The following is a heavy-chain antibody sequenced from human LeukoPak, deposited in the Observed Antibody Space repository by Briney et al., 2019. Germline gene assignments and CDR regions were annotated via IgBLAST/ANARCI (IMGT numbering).Heavy chain of an antibody. Sequence: GGSLRLSCAASGFTFSKYDMSWVRQTPGKGLEWVANIKQDGSEKYYVDSVKGRFTISRDNAKNSLYLQMNSLRAEDTAVYYCARYGGQGAFDIWGQGTMVTVSS. CDR2: IKQDGSEK. J-gene: IGHJ3*02. V-gene: IGHV3-7*01. D-gene: IGHD4/OR15-4a*01. CDR3: ARYGGQGAFDI. CDR1: GFTFSKYD.